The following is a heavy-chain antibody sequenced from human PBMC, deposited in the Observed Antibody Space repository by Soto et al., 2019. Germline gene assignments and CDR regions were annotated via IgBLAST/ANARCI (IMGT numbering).Heavy chain of an antibody. D-gene: IGHD3-3*01. CDR2: IYNGGGT. CDR3: XXXXXXXKNKSIWSALEPQGWYFDL. V-gene: IGHV3-53*02. J-gene: IGHJ2*01. CDR1: GFTVNSNY. Sequence: EVQLVETGGGLIQPGGSLRLSCAASGFTVNSNYMSWVRQAPGKGLEWVSLIYNGGGTYYADSVKGRFTISRDNXKNTXXXXXXXXXXXXXXXXXXXXXXXXXKNKSIWSALEPQGWYFDLWGRGTLVTVSS.